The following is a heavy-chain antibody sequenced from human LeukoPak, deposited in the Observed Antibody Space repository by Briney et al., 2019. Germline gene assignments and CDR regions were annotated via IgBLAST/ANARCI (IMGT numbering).Heavy chain of an antibody. CDR1: GGSFSGYY. D-gene: IGHD1-26*01. CDR3: ALGQWEPKGAY. J-gene: IGHJ4*02. V-gene: IGHV4-34*01. Sequence: SETLSLTCAAYGGSFSGYYWNWIRQSPGKGLEWIGEINHSGGTNYNPPLKSRVTISVDTSRNQLSLKLSSVTAADTAVYYCALGQWEPKGAYWGQGTLVTISS. CDR2: INHSGGT.